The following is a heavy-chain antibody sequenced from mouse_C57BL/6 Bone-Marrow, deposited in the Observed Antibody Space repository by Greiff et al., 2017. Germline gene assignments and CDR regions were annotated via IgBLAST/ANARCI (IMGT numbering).Heavy chain of an antibody. V-gene: IGHV1-55*01. J-gene: IGHJ1*03. CDR3: ASGAMTTVVAHWYFDV. CDR2: IYPGSGST. Sequence: QVQLQQPGAELVKPGASVKMSCKASGYTFTSYWITWVKPRPGQGLEWIGDIYPGSGSTNYNEKFKSKATLTVDTSSSTAYMQLSSLTSEDSAVYYGASGAMTTVVAHWYFDVWGTGTTVTVSS. CDR1: GYTFTSYW. D-gene: IGHD1-1*01.